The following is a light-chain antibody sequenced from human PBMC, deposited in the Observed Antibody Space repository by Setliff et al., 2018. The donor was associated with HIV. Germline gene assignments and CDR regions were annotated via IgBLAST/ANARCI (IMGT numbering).Light chain of an antibody. Sequence: QSALTQPASVSGSPGQSITISCTGTSSDVGAYNYVSWYQRHPGKAPKLMIYEVSNRPSGVSNRFSGSKSGNTASLTISGLQAEDEADYYCSSYITNSTSYVFGTGTKVTVL. J-gene: IGLJ1*01. CDR3: SSYITNSTSYV. V-gene: IGLV2-14*01. CDR2: EVS. CDR1: SSDVGAYNY.